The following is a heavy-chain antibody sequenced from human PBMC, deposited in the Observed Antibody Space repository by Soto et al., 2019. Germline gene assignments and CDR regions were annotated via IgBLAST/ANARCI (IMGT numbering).Heavy chain of an antibody. Sequence: GGSLRLSCAASGFTFRSFTMNWVRQAPGKGLEWVSTISSNSAYIYYTDALRGRFTISRDNAKNSLHLQMNSLRAEDTAVYYCTRDASRDSSARGSFDPWGPGNLVTVSS. V-gene: IGHV3-21*01. CDR2: ISSNSAYI. D-gene: IGHD6-13*01. CDR1: GFTFRSFT. CDR3: TRDASRDSSARGSFDP. J-gene: IGHJ5*02.